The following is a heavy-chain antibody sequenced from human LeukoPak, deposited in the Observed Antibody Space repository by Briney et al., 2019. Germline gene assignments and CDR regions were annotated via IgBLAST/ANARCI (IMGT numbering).Heavy chain of an antibody. J-gene: IGHJ1*01. CDR1: GFTVSRYG. D-gene: IGHD6-19*01. CDR3: ARVSEDYSSGWYEEYFQY. Sequence: GGSLRLSCAAYGFTVSRYGMHWVRQAPGKGLEWVAVIWYDGSKKNYADSVKGRFTISRDNSKNTLNLQMTSLRAEDTAVYYCARVSEDYSSGWYEEYFQYWGQGTLVIVSS. V-gene: IGHV3-33*01. CDR2: IWYDGSKK.